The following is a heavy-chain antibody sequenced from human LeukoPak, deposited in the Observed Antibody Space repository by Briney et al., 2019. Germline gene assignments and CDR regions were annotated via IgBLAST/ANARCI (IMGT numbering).Heavy chain of an antibody. V-gene: IGHV3-23*01. Sequence: GGSLRLSCAAPGFTFSNYVMSWVRQAPGKRLEGVSALTASGGTTYYGDSVKGRFTISRDNSKNTLYLQMHSLRVEDTAIYYCVNRDGGWLQSSGMDVWGQGTAVTVSS. J-gene: IGHJ6*02. CDR1: GFTFSNYV. CDR2: LTASGGTT. CDR3: VNRDGGWLQSSGMDV. D-gene: IGHD5-24*01.